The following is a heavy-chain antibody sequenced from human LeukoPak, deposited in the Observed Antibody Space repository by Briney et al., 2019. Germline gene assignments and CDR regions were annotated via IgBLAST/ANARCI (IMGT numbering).Heavy chain of an antibody. D-gene: IGHD3-22*01. Sequence: GGSLRLSCAASGFTFRNYGMHWVRQAPGKGLEWVAVISYDGSNKYYADSVKGRFTISRDNSKKTLYLQMNSLRAEDTAVYYCAREPSYYYDSSGWGQGTLVTVSS. CDR1: GFTFRNYG. CDR3: AREPSYYYDSSG. J-gene: IGHJ4*02. CDR2: ISYDGSNK. V-gene: IGHV3-30*03.